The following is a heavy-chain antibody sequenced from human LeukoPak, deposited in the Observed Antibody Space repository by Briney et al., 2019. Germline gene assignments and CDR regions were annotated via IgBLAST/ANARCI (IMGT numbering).Heavy chain of an antibody. J-gene: IGHJ4*02. Sequence: SGTLSLTCAVSGGSISSGGYSWSWIRQPPGKGLEWIGYIYHSGSTYYNPSLKSRVTISVDRSKNQFSLKLSSVTAADTAVYYCARGNSKYYYGSGSYYNPARTYFDYWGQGTLVTVSS. CDR2: IYHSGST. V-gene: IGHV4-30-2*01. D-gene: IGHD3-10*01. CDR1: GGSISSGGYS. CDR3: ARGNSKYYYGSGSYYNPARTYFDY.